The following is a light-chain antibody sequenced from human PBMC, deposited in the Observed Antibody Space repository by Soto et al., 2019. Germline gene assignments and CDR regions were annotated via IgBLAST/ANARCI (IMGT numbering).Light chain of an antibody. J-gene: IGKJ5*01. CDR3: QQSYSTRIT. CDR2: DAS. V-gene: IGKV1-5*01. Sequence: DIQMTQSPSTLSASVGDRVTITCRASQSISSWLAWYQQKPGKAPKLQIYDASSLESGVPSRFSGSGSGTDFTLTISSLQPEDFATYYCQQSYSTRITFGQGTRLEIK. CDR1: QSISSW.